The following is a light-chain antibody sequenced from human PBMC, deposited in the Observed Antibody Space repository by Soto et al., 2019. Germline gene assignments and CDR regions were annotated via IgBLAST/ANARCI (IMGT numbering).Light chain of an antibody. CDR3: QQYNNWPPWT. Sequence: EVVMTQSPSTLSLSPGERATLSCRAIQSVTTNMAWYQQKPGQAPRLLIYGASTRATGIPARFSGSGSGTDFTLTISSLQSEDFAVYYCQQYNNWPPWTFGQGTKVDIK. V-gene: IGKV3-15*01. CDR1: QSVTTN. J-gene: IGKJ1*01. CDR2: GAS.